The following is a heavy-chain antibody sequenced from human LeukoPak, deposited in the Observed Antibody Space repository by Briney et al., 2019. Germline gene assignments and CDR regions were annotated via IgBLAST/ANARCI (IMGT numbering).Heavy chain of an antibody. J-gene: IGHJ4*02. V-gene: IGHV3-66*04. Sequence: GGSLRLSCAASGFTVSSDFMIWVRQAPGRGREWVSILYSGGITYYAGSVKGRFTISRDNSKNTLYLQMNSLRAEDTALYYCARQRGTTVTTYQVSWGQGTLVTVSS. CDR3: ARQRGTTVTTYQVS. D-gene: IGHD4-17*01. CDR2: LYSGGIT. CDR1: GFTVSSDF.